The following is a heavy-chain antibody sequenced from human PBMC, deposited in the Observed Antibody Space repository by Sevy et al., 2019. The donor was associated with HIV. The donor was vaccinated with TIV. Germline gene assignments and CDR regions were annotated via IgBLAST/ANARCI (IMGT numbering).Heavy chain of an antibody. J-gene: IGHJ3*02. V-gene: IGHV4-61*01. CDR2: IYSSGST. CDR3: ARSPDSTGYYPTLDI. CDR1: GGSVRSGSYY. D-gene: IGHD3-22*01. Sequence: SETLSLTCTVSGGSVRSGSYYWSWIRQPPGKGLEWIGYIYSSGSTISNPSLESRVSISVDTSKNQVSLKLASVTAADTAVYYCARSPDSTGYYPTLDIWGQGTMVTVSS.